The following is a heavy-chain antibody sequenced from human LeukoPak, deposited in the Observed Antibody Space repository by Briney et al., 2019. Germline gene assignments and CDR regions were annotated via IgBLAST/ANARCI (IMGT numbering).Heavy chain of an antibody. J-gene: IGHJ4*02. CDR1: GVSISGYF. CDR3: AREPTSGREPTSGRPLDY. V-gene: IGHV4-4*07. D-gene: IGHD5-12*01. Sequence: SETLSLTCTVSGVSISGYFWTWIRQPAGKGLEWVGRIYSSGSNNYNPSLKSRVTMSLDTSKNHFSLNLTSVTAADTAVYYCAREPTSGREPTSGRPLDYWGQGTLVTVSS. CDR2: IYSSGSN.